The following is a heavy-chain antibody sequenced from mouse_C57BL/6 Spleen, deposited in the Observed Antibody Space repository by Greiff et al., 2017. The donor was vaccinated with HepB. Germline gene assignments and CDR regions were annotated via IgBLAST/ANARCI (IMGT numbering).Heavy chain of an antibody. V-gene: IGHV14-3*01. CDR2: IDPANGNT. CDR1: GFNIKNTY. J-gene: IGHJ4*01. D-gene: IGHD6-5*01. Sequence: EVQLQQSVAELVRPGASVKLSCTASGFNIKNTYMHWVKQRPEQGLEWIGRIDPANGNTKYAPKFQGKATITADASSNTAYLQLSSLTSEDTAIYYCAPGLLGNYYAMDYWGQATSVTVSS. CDR3: APGLLGNYYAMDY.